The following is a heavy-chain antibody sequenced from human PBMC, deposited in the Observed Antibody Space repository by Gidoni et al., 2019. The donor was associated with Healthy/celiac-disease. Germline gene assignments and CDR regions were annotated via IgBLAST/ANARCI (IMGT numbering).Heavy chain of an antibody. CDR2: IYHSGST. CDR3: ARDSRYGDYGLGNAFDI. J-gene: IGHJ3*02. Sequence: QVQLQESGPGLVKPSETLSLTCTVSGYSISSGYYWGWIRQPPGRGLEWIGSIYHSGSTYYNPSLKSRVTISVDTSKNQFSLKLSSVTAADTAVYYCARDSRYGDYGLGNAFDIWGQGTMVTVSS. V-gene: IGHV4-38-2*02. CDR1: GYSISSGYY. D-gene: IGHD4-17*01.